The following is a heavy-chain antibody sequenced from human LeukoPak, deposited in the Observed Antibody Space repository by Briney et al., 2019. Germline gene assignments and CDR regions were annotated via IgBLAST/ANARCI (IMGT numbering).Heavy chain of an antibody. V-gene: IGHV4-39*01. D-gene: IGHD4-23*01. J-gene: IGHJ4*02. CDR2: IYHSGNT. Sequence: SETLSLTCAVSGGSISSSSYCWGWIRQPPGKGLEWIASIYHSGNTYYNPSLKSRVTISVDTSKNHFSLMLSSVTAADTAVYHCARHVPHENGDKRGFEHWGQGTLVTVPS. CDR1: GGSISSSSYC. CDR3: ARHVPHENGDKRGFEH.